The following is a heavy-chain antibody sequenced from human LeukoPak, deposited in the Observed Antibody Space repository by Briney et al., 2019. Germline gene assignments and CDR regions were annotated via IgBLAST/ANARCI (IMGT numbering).Heavy chain of an antibody. CDR3: AKDLMTGYSSSWLVDY. J-gene: IGHJ4*02. V-gene: IGHV3-23*01. Sequence: PGGSLRLSCAASGFTFSSYAMSWVRQAPGKGLEWVSAISGSGGSTYYADSVKGRFTISRDNSKNTLYPQMNSLRAEDTAVYYCAKDLMTGYSSSWLVDYWGQGTLVTVSS. CDR2: ISGSGGST. CDR1: GFTFSSYA. D-gene: IGHD6-13*01.